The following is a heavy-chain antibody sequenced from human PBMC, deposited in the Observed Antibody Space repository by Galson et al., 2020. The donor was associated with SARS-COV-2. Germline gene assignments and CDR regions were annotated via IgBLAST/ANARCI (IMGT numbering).Heavy chain of an antibody. V-gene: IGHV3-7*01. J-gene: IGHJ4*02. CDR1: GFTFSSRW. D-gene: IGHD1-1*01. CDR3: ARNGRTGDY. CDR2: IKQDGSEK. Sequence: QLGESLKISCAASGFTFSSRWMSWVRQPPGKGLEWVANIKQDGSEKYYVDSVKGRFIISRDNAQNLLYLQMNSLRAEDTAVYYCARNGRTGDYWGQGTLVTVSS.